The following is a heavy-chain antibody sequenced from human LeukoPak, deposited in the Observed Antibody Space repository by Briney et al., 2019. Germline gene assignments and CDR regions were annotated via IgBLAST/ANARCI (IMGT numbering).Heavy chain of an antibody. V-gene: IGHV3-30-3*01. CDR2: ISYDGSNK. CDR1: GFTFSSYA. Sequence: GRSLRLSCAASGFTFSSYAMHWVRQAPGKGLEWVAVISYDGSNKYYADSVKGRFTISRDNSKNTLYLQMNSLRAEDTAVYYCARGPTLGGKHFHFDYWGQGTLVTVSS. CDR3: ARGPTLGGKHFHFDY. J-gene: IGHJ4*02. D-gene: IGHD4-23*01.